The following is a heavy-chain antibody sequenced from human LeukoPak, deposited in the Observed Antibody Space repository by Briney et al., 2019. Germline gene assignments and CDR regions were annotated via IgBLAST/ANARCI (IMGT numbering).Heavy chain of an antibody. CDR3: AKDRAMVRGVILFDY. CDR1: GFTFSSRW. CDR2: TKQDGSEK. J-gene: IGHJ4*02. V-gene: IGHV3-7*03. D-gene: IGHD3-10*01. Sequence: GGSLRLSCAASGFTFSSRWMSWVRQAPGKGLEWVANTKQDGSEKYYVDSVKGRFTISRDNAKNTLYLQMNSLRAEDTAVYYSAKDRAMVRGVILFDYWGQGTLVTVSS.